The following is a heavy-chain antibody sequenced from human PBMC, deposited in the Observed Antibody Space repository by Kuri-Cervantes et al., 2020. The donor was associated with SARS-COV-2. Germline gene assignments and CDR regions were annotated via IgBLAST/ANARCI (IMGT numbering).Heavy chain of an antibody. J-gene: IGHJ5*01. Sequence: AAVKDSCKASGYTFTGYYMNWVRQAPGHGLEWVGMFDPNTHNTISAQRFQGRVTMTRDTSTSTFYMELSSLRSEDTAVYYCARKRAYCSSASCYGSDSWGQGTMVTVSS. CDR1: GYTFTGYY. D-gene: IGHD2-2*01. CDR3: ARKRAYCSSASCYGSDS. V-gene: IGHV1-46*01. CDR2: FDPNTHNT.